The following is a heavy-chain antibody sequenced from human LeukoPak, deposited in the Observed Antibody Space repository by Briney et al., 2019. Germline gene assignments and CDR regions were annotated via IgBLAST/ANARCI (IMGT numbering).Heavy chain of an antibody. V-gene: IGHV3-30*02. D-gene: IGHD1-26*01. J-gene: IGHJ4*02. Sequence: LAGGSLRLSCAASGFTFSSYGMHWVRQAPGKGLEWVAFIRYDGSNKYYADSVKGRFTISRDNSKNTLYLQMNSLRAEDTAVYYCAKVLRGSYAGVSESDYWGQGTLVTVSS. CDR2: IRYDGSNK. CDR1: GFTFSSYG. CDR3: AKVLRGSYAGVSESDY.